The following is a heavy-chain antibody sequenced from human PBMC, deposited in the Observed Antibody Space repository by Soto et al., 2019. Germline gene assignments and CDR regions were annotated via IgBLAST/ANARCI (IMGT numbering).Heavy chain of an antibody. V-gene: IGHV4-39*01. D-gene: IGHD3-22*01. CDR2: IYYSGGT. CDR3: VRHRCTSSGYYQLRGLNWFDP. Sequence: SETLSLTCTVSGGSISSSSYYWGWLRQPPGKGLEWIGSIYYSGGTYYNPSLKSRVTISVDTSKNQFSLKLTAVTAADTAVYYCVRHRCTSSGYYQLRGLNWFDPWGQGTLVTVSS. J-gene: IGHJ5*02. CDR1: GGSISSSSYY.